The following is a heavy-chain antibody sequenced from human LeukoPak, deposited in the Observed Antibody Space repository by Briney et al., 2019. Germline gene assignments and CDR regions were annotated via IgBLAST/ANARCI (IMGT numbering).Heavy chain of an antibody. CDR2: IQSDGSNK. CDR1: GFTFSNYD. J-gene: IGHJ4*02. Sequence: GGSLRLSCAASGFTFSNYDIHWVRQAPGKGLEWVASIQSDGSNKYYADSVKGRFTISRDNSKNMLSLQMNSLRTEDTAMYYCGKQFSGTNFYWGQGTLVTVSS. CDR3: GKQFSGTNFY. D-gene: IGHD3-10*01. V-gene: IGHV3-30*02.